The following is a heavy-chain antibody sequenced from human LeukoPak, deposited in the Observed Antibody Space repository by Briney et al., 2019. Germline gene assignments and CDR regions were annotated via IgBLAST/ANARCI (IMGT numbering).Heavy chain of an antibody. D-gene: IGHD3-10*01. CDR2: VFSNGDI. CDR1: GVSITANY. Sequence: PSETLSLTCTVSGVSITANYWSWIRQPPGKGLELIGYVFSNGDINYNPSLKSRVSISIDTSKNQLSLRLTSVTAADTAVYYCTRHTRVPDNWGHGTLVTVSS. V-gene: IGHV4-59*08. CDR3: TRHTRVPDN. J-gene: IGHJ4*01.